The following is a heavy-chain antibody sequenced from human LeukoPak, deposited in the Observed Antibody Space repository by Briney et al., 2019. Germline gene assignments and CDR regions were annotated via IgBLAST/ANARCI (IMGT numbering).Heavy chain of an antibody. J-gene: IGHJ6*02. Sequence: GESLKISCKGSGYSFSNYWIGWVRQMPGKGLEWMGIIYPGDSDTRYSPSFQGQVTISADKSINTAYLQWSSLKASDTAMYYCARRPTEFYSGSYYYYYGMDVWGQGTTVTVSS. CDR3: ARRPTEFYSGSYYYYYGMDV. D-gene: IGHD1-26*01. CDR1: GYSFSNYW. CDR2: IYPGDSDT. V-gene: IGHV5-51*01.